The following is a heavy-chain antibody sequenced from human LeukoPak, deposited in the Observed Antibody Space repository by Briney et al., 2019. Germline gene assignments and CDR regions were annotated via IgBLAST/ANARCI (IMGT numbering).Heavy chain of an antibody. CDR2: ISYDGSNK. D-gene: IGHD6-13*01. V-gene: IGHV3-30*03. CDR3: ARGGSKQLVLWYFDY. Sequence: GGSLRLSCAASGFTFSSYGMHWVRQAPGKGLEWVAVISYDGSNKYYADSVKGRFTISRDNSNNTLYLQMNSLRAEDTAVYYCARGGSKQLVLWYFDYWGQGTLVTVSS. CDR1: GFTFSSYG. J-gene: IGHJ4*02.